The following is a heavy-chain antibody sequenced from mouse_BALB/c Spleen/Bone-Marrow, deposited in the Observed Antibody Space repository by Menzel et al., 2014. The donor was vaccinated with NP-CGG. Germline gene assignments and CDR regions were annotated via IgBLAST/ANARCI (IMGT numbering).Heavy chain of an antibody. D-gene: IGHD2-3*01. V-gene: IGHV1-69*02. CDR2: IDPSDSYT. CDR1: GYTFTSYW. CDR3: ARWLLLCYAMDD. J-gene: IGHJ4*01. Sequence: VQLQQSGAELVKPGASVKLSCKASGYTFTSYWMHWVKQRPGQGLEWIGEIDPSDSYTNYNQKFKGKATLTVDKYSSTGYMQLSSLTSEDSAVCFCARWLLLCYAMDDWGQGTSVTVSS.